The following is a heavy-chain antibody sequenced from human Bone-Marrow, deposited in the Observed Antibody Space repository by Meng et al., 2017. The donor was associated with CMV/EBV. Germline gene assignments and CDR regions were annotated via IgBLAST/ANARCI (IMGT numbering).Heavy chain of an antibody. D-gene: IGHD3-16*01. V-gene: IGHV3-13*01. Sequence: GESLKISCAASGFSFSSHDMHWVRQTPGKGLEWVSSIGSAGDRYYAGSVKGRLTISRENAKNSFSLQMNSLRVGDTAVYYCARQWDYGYNSLDYWGQGTLVTVSS. J-gene: IGHJ4*02. CDR3: ARQWDYGYNSLDY. CDR2: IGSAGDR. CDR1: GFSFSSHD.